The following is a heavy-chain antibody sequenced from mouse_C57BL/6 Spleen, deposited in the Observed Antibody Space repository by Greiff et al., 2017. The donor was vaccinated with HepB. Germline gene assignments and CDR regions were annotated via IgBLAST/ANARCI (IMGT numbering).Heavy chain of an antibody. CDR3: APSPDYDGTWFAY. D-gene: IGHD2-4*01. J-gene: IGHJ3*01. Sequence: QVHVKQSGAELARPGASVKLSCKASGYTFTSYGISWVKQRTGQGLEWIGEIYPRSGNTYYNEKFKGKATLTADKSSSTAYMELRSLTSEDSAVFFCAPSPDYDGTWFAYWGQGTLVTVSA. CDR2: IYPRSGNT. V-gene: IGHV1-81*01. CDR1: GYTFTSYG.